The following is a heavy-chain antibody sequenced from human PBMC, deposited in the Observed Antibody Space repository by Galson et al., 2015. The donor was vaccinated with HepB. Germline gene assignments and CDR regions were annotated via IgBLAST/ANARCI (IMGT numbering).Heavy chain of an antibody. J-gene: IGHJ5*02. CDR2: INPSGGST. Sequence: SVKVSCKASGYTFTSYYMHWVRQAPGQGLEWMGIINPSGGSTSYAQKFQGGVTMTRDTSTSTVCMELSSLRSEDTAVYYCARQITGFINWFDPWGQGTLVTVSS. CDR3: ARQITGFINWFDP. CDR1: GYTFTSYY. V-gene: IGHV1-46*01. D-gene: IGHD1-20*01.